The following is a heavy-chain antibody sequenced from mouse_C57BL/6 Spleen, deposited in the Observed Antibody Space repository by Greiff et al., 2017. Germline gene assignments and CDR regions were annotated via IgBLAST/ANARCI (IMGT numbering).Heavy chain of an antibody. V-gene: IGHV5-17*01. CDR2: ISSGSSTI. CDR3: AKKEAFYYADDY. CDR1: GFTFSDYG. J-gene: IGHJ4*01. Sequence: EVNVVESGGGLVKPGGSLKLSCAASGFTFSDYGMHWVRQAPEKGLEWVAYISSGSSTIYYADTVKGRFTISRDNAKNTLYLQMTSLRSEDTAVYDCAKKEAFYYADDYWGQGTSVTVSS. D-gene: IGHD3-2*02.